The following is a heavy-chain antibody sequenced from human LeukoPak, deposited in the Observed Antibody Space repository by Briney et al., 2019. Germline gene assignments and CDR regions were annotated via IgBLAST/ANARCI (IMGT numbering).Heavy chain of an antibody. CDR2: IYPGDSDT. CDR3: ARKYCSSTSCEYDAFDI. Sequence: GESLQISCKGSGYSFTSYWIGWVRQMPGKGLEWMGIIYPGDSDTRYSPSFQGQVTISADKSISTAYLQWSSLKASDTAMYYCARKYCSSTSCEYDAFDIWGQGTMVTVSS. CDR1: GYSFTSYW. J-gene: IGHJ3*02. D-gene: IGHD2-2*01. V-gene: IGHV5-51*01.